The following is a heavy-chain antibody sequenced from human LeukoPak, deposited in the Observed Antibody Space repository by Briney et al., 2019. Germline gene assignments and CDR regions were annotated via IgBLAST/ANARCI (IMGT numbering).Heavy chain of an antibody. CDR2: IWYDGSNK. CDR1: GFTFNSYG. V-gene: IGHV3-33*01. J-gene: IGHJ4*02. CDR3: ARARTTRGFDY. Sequence: GGSLRLSCAASGFTFNSYGIHWVRQAPGKGLEWVAFIWYDGSNKYYADSVKGRFTISRDNSKNTLYLQMNSLRAEDAAVYYCARARTTRGFDYWGQGTLVTVSS. D-gene: IGHD4-17*01.